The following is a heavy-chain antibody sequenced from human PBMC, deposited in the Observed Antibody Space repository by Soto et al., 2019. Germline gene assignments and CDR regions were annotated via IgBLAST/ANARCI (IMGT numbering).Heavy chain of an antibody. CDR1: GGTFSSSA. CDR3: ARDNDRLQLGGNYYYILDV. CDR2: IIPLFRTP. V-gene: IGHV1-69*12. Sequence: QVQLVQSGAEMKEPGSSVKVSCKTSGGTFSSSAISWLRQAPGQGLEWMGGIIPLFRTPVYAQKFQGRVTIAADESTSTAYMELSSLTSEDTAVYYCARDNDRLQLGGNYYYILDVWGQGTTITVSS. J-gene: IGHJ6*02. D-gene: IGHD4-4*01.